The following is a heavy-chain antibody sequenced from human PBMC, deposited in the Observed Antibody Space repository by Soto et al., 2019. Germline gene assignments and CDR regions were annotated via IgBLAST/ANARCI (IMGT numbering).Heavy chain of an antibody. CDR3: ARTSRVLMATPDY. V-gene: IGHV3-23*01. CDR1: GFTFSSYA. CDR2: ISGSGGST. Sequence: EVQLLESGGGLVQPGGSLRLSCAASGFTFSSYAMSWVRQAPGKGLEWVSAISGSGGSTYYADSVKGRFTISRDNSQRMLYLHMNSLRADDTAVYYCARTSRVLMATPDYWGQGTLVTVSS. J-gene: IGHJ4*02. D-gene: IGHD5-12*01.